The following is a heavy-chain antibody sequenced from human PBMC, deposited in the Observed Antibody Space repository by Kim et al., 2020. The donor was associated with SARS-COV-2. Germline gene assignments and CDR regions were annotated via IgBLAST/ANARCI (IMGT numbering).Heavy chain of an antibody. V-gene: IGHV4-59*01. Sequence: TNYKRTLKSRVTISVDTSKNQFSLKLRSVTAADTDVYYCAREGSPRDFRHWGQGTLVTVSS. J-gene: IGHJ1*01. CDR2: T. CDR3: AREGSPRDFRH. D-gene: IGHD3-10*01.